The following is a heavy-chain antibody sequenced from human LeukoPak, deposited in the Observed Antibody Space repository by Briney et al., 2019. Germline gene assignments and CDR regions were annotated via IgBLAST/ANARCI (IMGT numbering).Heavy chain of an antibody. Sequence: ASVKVSCKASGYTFTSYDINWVRQATGXXLEWMGWMNPNSGXXGYAQKFQGRVTMTRNTSISTAYMELSSLRSEDTAVYYCARVKARFLEWLTDSDYYGMDVWGQGTTVTVSS. J-gene: IGHJ6*02. CDR2: MNPNSGXX. CDR1: GYTFTSYD. D-gene: IGHD3-3*01. V-gene: IGHV1-8*01. CDR3: ARVKARFLEWLTDSDYYGMDV.